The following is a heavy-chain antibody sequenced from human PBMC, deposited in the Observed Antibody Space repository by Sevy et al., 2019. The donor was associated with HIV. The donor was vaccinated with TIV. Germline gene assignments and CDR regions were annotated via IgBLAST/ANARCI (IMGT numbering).Heavy chain of an antibody. CDR2: LDPGNGEI. Sequence: ASVKVSCKVFGYSLRKLSMHWVRQAPGKGLEWMGSLDPGNGEITYAQTLQVRATMTEDTSTDTVYMELSCLTSEDTATYYCATVGLGYYSGSSYYQGDWFDPWGQGTLVTVSS. D-gene: IGHD2-15*01. J-gene: IGHJ5*02. V-gene: IGHV1-24*01. CDR1: GYSLRKLS. CDR3: ATVGLGYYSGSSYYQGDWFDP.